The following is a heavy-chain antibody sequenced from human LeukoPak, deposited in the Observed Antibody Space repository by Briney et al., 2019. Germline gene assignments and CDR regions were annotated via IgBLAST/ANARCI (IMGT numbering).Heavy chain of an antibody. CDR3: VKASEDIVVVVAAAYFDY. D-gene: IGHD2-15*01. V-gene: IGHV3-9*01. CDR1: GYTFDDYA. CDR2: ISWNSGSI. Sequence: GRSLRLFCAASGYTFDDYAMHWVRQAPGKGLEWVSGISWNSGSIDYADSVKGRFTISRDNSKNTLYLQMNSLRAEDTAVYYCVKASEDIVVVVAAAYFDYWGQGTLVTVSS. J-gene: IGHJ4*02.